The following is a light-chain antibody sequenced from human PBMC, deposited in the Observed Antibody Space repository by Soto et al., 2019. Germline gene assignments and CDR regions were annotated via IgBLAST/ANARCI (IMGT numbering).Light chain of an antibody. Sequence: EIVLTQSPATLSLSPGERATLSCTASQSVSDSLAWFQHKPGQAPRLLIFHASSSAAGTTARFSGTGSGTDFSLTISSLDPEDFAFYYCQHRSNWPQTFVQGTRVEFK. CDR3: QHRSNWPQT. V-gene: IGKV3-11*01. CDR2: HAS. J-gene: IGKJ1*01. CDR1: QSVSDS.